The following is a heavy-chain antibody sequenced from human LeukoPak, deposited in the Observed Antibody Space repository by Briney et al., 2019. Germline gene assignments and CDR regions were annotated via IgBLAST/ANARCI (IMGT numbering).Heavy chain of an antibody. Sequence: SETLSLACTVSGGSISSGSYYWSWIRQPPGKGLEWIGEINHSGSTNYNPSLKSRVTISVDTSKNQFSLKLSSVTAADTAVYYCARHMGRIAVSDNFDYWGQGTLVTVSS. CDR3: ARHMGRIAVSDNFDY. CDR1: GGSISSGSYY. V-gene: IGHV4-39*01. J-gene: IGHJ4*02. D-gene: IGHD6-19*01. CDR2: INHSGST.